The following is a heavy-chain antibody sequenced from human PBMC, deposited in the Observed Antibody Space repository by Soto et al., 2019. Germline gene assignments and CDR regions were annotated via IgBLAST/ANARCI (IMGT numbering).Heavy chain of an antibody. CDR3: ARDYYDSSGYALRY. V-gene: IGHV1-2*02. CDR1: GYTFTVYY. CDR2: INPNSGGT. D-gene: IGHD3-22*01. Sequence: ASVKVSCKASGYTFTVYYMHCVRQSPGQWLEWMGCINPNSGGTNYAQKFQGRVTMTRDTSISTAYMELSRLRSDDTAVYYCARDYYDSSGYALRYWGQGTLVTVSS. J-gene: IGHJ4*02.